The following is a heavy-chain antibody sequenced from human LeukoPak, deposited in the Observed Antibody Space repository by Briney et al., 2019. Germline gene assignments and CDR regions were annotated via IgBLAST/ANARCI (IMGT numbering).Heavy chain of an antibody. CDR1: GFTFNSYA. V-gene: IGHV3-23*01. Sequence: GGSLLLSCVASGFTFNSYAMSWVRQAPGKGLEWVSAISGSGGSTYYADYVKGRFTISRDNSKSTLYLQMNSLGDEDTALYYCAKDNGYCTSTSCFLEYWGQGNLVTVSS. CDR3: AKDNGYCTSTSCFLEY. CDR2: ISGSGGST. D-gene: IGHD2-2*03. J-gene: IGHJ4*02.